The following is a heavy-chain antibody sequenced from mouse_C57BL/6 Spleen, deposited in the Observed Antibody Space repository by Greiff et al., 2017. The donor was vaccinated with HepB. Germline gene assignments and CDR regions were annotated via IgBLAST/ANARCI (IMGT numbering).Heavy chain of an antibody. V-gene: IGHV3-6*01. Sequence: EVQLQQSGPGLVKPSQSLSLPCSVTGYSITSGYYWNWIRQFPGNKLEWMGYISYDGSNNYNPSLKNRISITRDTSTNQFFLKLNSVTTEDTATYYCAREGLLEIAYWGQGTLVTVSA. CDR2: ISYDGSN. CDR3: AREGLLEIAY. J-gene: IGHJ3*01. CDR1: GYSITSGYY. D-gene: IGHD2-3*01.